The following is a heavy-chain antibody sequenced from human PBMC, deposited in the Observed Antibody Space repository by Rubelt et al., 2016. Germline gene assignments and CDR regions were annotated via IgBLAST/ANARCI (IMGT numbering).Heavy chain of an antibody. Sequence: QVQLQESGPGLVKPSQTLSLTCTVSGVSMITGGPYWSWIRQHPGKGLEWIGYIYYTGTTYYNPSLKSRVSIPVDTSKNQVSLNLSSVTAADTAVYYCAGDRGDSTGRIDCWGQGTLVSVSS. CDR3: AGDRGDSTGRIDC. V-gene: IGHV4-31*03. CDR2: IYYTGTT. D-gene: IGHD3-22*01. J-gene: IGHJ4*02. CDR1: GVSMITGGPY.